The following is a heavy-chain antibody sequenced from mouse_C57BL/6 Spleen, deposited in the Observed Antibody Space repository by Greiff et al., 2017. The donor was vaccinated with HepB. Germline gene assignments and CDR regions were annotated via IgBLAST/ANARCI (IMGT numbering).Heavy chain of an antibody. CDR3: ARKRGTTSGFDY. D-gene: IGHD1-1*01. V-gene: IGHV5-17*01. CDR1: GFTFSDYG. CDR2: ISSGSSTI. Sequence: EVNVVESGGGLVKPGGSLKLSCAASGFTFSDYGMHWVRQAPEKGLEWVAYISSGSSTIYYADTVKGRFTISRDNAKNTLFLQMTSLRSEDTAMYYCARKRGTTSGFDYWGQGTTLTVSS. J-gene: IGHJ2*01.